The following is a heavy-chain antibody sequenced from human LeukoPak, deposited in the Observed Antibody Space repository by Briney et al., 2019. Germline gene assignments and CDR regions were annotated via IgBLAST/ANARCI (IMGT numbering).Heavy chain of an antibody. CDR3: ARVVTGPYYYYYMDV. J-gene: IGHJ6*03. D-gene: IGHD5-18*01. CDR1: GGSISSYY. Sequence: PSETLSLTCTVSGGSISSYYWSWIRQPPGKGLEWIGYIYYSGSTNYNPSLKSRVTISVDTSKNQFSLKLSSVTAADTAVYYCARVVTGPYYYYYMDVWGKGTTVTVSS. CDR2: IYYSGST. V-gene: IGHV4-59*01.